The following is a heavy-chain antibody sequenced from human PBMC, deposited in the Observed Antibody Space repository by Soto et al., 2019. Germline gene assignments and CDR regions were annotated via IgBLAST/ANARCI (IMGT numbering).Heavy chain of an antibody. Sequence: SGPTLVNPTQTLTLTFTFSGFSLSTSGVGVGWIRQPPGKALEWLALIYWDDDKRYSPSLKSRLTITKDTSKNQVVLTMTNMDPVDTATYFCAHRRGDYGDYDLSWWFDPWGQGTLVTVSS. CDR3: AHRRGDYGDYDLSWWFDP. D-gene: IGHD4-17*01. V-gene: IGHV2-5*02. CDR1: GFSLSTSGVG. J-gene: IGHJ5*02. CDR2: IYWDDDK.